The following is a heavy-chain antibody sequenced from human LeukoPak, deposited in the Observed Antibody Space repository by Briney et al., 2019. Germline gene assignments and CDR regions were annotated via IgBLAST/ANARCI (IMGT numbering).Heavy chain of an antibody. CDR1: GFTFSSSA. V-gene: IGHV3-23*01. J-gene: IGHJ6*02. D-gene: IGHD2-2*02. CDR3: AREVPAAIPYYYYGMDV. Sequence: GGSLRLSCADSGFTFSSSAMAWVRQAPGKRPEWVSGITASGSTTYYADSVKGRFTISRDNSKNTLYLQMNSLRAEDTAVYYCAREVPAAIPYYYYGMDVWGQGTTVTVSS. CDR2: ITASGSTT.